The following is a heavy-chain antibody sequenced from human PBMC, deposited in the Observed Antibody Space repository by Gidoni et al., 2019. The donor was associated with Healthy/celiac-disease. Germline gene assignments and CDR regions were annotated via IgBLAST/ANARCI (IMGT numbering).Heavy chain of an antibody. J-gene: IGHJ4*02. Sequence: EVQLVQSGAEVKKPGESLKISCKGSGYSFTSYWIGWVRQMPGKGLEWMGFIYPGDSDTRYSPSVQGQVTISADKSISTAYLQWSSLKASDTAMYYCARARVPDYGDYVYFDYWGQGTLVTVSS. D-gene: IGHD4-17*01. CDR1: GYSFTSYW. V-gene: IGHV5-51*01. CDR2: IYPGDSDT. CDR3: ARARVPDYGDYVYFDY.